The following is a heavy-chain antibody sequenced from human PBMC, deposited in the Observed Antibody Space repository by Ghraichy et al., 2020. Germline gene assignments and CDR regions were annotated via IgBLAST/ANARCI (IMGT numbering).Heavy chain of an antibody. D-gene: IGHD2-2*01. CDR3: ARDASAYHAPRGGWLDP. V-gene: IGHV3-33*01. CDR1: GFTFSSYA. CDR2: IWSDGSDK. J-gene: IGHJ5*02. Sequence: GGSLRLSCAASGFTFSSYAMHWVRQAPGKGLEWVAVIWSDGSDKYYADSVKGRFTVSRNNSKNTLYLQMNSLRVEDTALYYCARDASAYHAPRGGWLDPWGQGTLVTVSS.